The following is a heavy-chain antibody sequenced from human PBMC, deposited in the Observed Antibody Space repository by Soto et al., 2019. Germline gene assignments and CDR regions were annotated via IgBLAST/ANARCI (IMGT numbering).Heavy chain of an antibody. CDR3: ARDYYGDYAADY. Sequence: GESLKISCAASGFTFSSYSMNWVRQAPGKGLEWVSSISGSSSYIYYADSVKGRFTISRDNAKNSLYLQMNSLRAEDTAVYYCARDYYGDYAADYWGQGTLVTVSS. CDR2: ISGSSSYI. V-gene: IGHV3-21*01. D-gene: IGHD4-17*01. CDR1: GFTFSSYS. J-gene: IGHJ4*02.